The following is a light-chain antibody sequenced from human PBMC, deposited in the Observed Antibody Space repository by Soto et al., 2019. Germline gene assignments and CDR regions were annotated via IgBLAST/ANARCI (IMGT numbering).Light chain of an antibody. CDR2: QAS. V-gene: IGKV1-5*03. CDR1: QSISSW. J-gene: IGKJ1*01. Sequence: DIQLTQSPATLSVSVGDRVTLNCRASQSISSWLAWYQQKPGKAPKLLIYQASKLQSGVPSRFSGSGSGTELTLTISSLQPDDFATYYCQHYNSFPWAFGHGT. CDR3: QHYNSFPWA.